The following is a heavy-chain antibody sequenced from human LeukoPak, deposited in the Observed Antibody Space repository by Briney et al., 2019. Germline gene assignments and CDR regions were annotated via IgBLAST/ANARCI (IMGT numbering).Heavy chain of an antibody. CDR2: ISSSGSTI. V-gene: IGHV3-48*03. J-gene: IGHJ6*03. CDR3: AIAKTQGSGGNYYYYYYMDV. CDR1: GFTFSSYE. Sequence: GGTLRLSCAASGFTFSSYEMNWVRQAPGEGLEWVSYISSSGSTIYYADSVKGRFTISRDNSKNTLYLQMNSLRAEDTAVYYCAIAKTQGSGGNYYYYYYMDVWGKGTTVTISS. D-gene: IGHD4-23*01.